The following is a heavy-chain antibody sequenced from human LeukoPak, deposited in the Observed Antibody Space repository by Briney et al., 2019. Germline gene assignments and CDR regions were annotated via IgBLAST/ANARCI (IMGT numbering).Heavy chain of an antibody. J-gene: IGHJ4*02. CDR2: IRYGGSNK. CDR3: AKDLTGFYSSGYVFGY. D-gene: IGHD3-22*01. Sequence: GGSLRLSCAASGFTFSSYGMHWVRQAPGKGLEWVAFIRYGGSNKYYADSVKGRFTISRDNSKNTLYLQMNSLRAEDTAVYYCAKDLTGFYSSGYVFGYWGQGTLVTVSS. V-gene: IGHV3-30*02. CDR1: GFTFSSYG.